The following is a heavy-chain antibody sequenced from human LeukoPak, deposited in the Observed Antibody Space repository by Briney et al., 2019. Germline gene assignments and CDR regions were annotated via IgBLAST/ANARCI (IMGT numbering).Heavy chain of an antibody. J-gene: IGHJ4*02. V-gene: IGHV3-7*01. CDR2: IKPDGSAE. Sequence: GGSLRLSCAASGFPFNAYWMTWVRQAPGRGLDRVANIKPDGSAEYYAASVKGRFTVSRDNAKNSLYLQMNSLRVEDTAVYYCARANNSSWHNWGQGTLVTVSS. CDR3: ARANNSSWHN. D-gene: IGHD6-13*01. CDR1: GFPFNAYW.